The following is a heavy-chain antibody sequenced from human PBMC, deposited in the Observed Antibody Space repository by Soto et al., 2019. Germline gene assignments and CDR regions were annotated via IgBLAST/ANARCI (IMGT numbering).Heavy chain of an antibody. J-gene: IGHJ4*02. V-gene: IGHV4-4*07. CDR3: ARGPHVSYYNSSGYYYYFDY. CDR2: IYTSGST. CDR1: GGSISSYY. D-gene: IGHD3-22*01. Sequence: PSETLSLTCTVSGGSISSYYWSWIRQPAGKGLEWIGRIYTSGSTNYNPSLKSRVTMSVDTSKNQFSLKRSSVTAADTAVYYCARGPHVSYYNSSGYYYYFDYWGQGTLVTVYS.